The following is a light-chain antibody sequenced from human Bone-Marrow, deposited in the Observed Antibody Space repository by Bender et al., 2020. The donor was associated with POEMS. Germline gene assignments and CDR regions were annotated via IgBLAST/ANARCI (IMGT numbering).Light chain of an antibody. CDR2: DVD. Sequence: QSALTQPASVSGSPGQSITISCTGTSSDVGGYNYVSWYQQHPGKAPKLIIYDVDNRPSGVSYRFSGSKSGNTASLTISGLQAEDEAAYYCSSYISSSTYLLFGGGTKLTVL. CDR1: SSDVGGYNY. CDR3: SSYISSSTYLL. J-gene: IGLJ2*01. V-gene: IGLV2-14*01.